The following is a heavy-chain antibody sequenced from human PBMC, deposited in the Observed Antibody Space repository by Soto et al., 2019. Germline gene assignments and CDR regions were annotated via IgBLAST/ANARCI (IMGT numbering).Heavy chain of an antibody. D-gene: IGHD3-10*01. CDR2: ISAYNGNT. Sequence: SVKVSCEASGDTFSSFGFSWVRQAPVQGLEWLGWISAYNGNTHYAQKVRDRVTLTTDTSTNTAYMELRSLTSDDTAVYYCARDQESITDRILQYWGQGTRVTVSS. J-gene: IGHJ4*02. CDR1: GDTFSSFG. CDR3: ARDQESITDRILQY. V-gene: IGHV1-18*01.